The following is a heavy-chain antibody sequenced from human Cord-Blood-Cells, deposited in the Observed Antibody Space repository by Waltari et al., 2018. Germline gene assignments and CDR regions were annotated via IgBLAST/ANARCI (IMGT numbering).Heavy chain of an antibody. Sequence: EVQLVESGGVVVQPGGSLRLSCAASGSTFDDYAMHWVRQAPGKGLEWVSLISWDGGSTYYADSVKGRFTISRDNSKNSLYLQMNSLRAEDTALYYCAKGAAAGNWFDPWGQGTLVTVSS. V-gene: IGHV3-43D*03. D-gene: IGHD6-13*01. J-gene: IGHJ5*02. CDR3: AKGAAAGNWFDP. CDR1: GSTFDDYA. CDR2: ISWDGGST.